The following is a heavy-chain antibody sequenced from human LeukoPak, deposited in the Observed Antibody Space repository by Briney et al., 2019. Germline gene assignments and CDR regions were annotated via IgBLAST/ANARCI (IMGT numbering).Heavy chain of an antibody. V-gene: IGHV3-48*03. J-gene: IGHJ4*02. Sequence: PGGSLRLSCAASGFTFSSYEMNWVRQAPGKGLEWVSYISSSGSTIYYADSVKGRFTISRDNAKNSLYLQMNSLRAEDTAVYYCARALYGDYAWNYFDYWGQGTLVTVSS. D-gene: IGHD4-17*01. CDR2: ISSSGSTI. CDR3: ARALYGDYAWNYFDY. CDR1: GFTFSSYE.